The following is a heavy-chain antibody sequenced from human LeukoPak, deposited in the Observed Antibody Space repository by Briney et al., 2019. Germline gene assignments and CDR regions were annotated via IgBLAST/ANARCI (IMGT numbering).Heavy chain of an antibody. CDR2: INHSGST. Sequence: PSETLSLTCAVYGGSFSGYYWSWIRQPPGKGLEWIGEINHSGSTNYNPSLKSRVTISVDTSKNQFSLKLSSVTAADTAVYYCARGLVTAIRQRSYYFDYWGQGTPVTVSS. V-gene: IGHV4-34*01. D-gene: IGHD2-21*02. CDR1: GGSFSGYY. CDR3: ARGLVTAIRQRSYYFDY. J-gene: IGHJ4*02.